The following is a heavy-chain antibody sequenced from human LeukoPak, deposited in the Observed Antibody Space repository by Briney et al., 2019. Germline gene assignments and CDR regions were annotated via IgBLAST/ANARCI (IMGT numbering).Heavy chain of an antibody. J-gene: IGHJ4*02. CDR2: ISSSSSTI. CDR1: GFTLSSYS. Sequence: GGSLRLSCAAPGFTLSSYSMNWVRQAPGKGLEWVSYISSSSSTIYYADSVKGRFTISRDNAKNSLYLQMNSLRAEDTAVYYCARVYGSGSYAAFDYWGQGTLVTVSS. CDR3: ARVYGSGSYAAFDY. V-gene: IGHV3-48*01. D-gene: IGHD3-10*01.